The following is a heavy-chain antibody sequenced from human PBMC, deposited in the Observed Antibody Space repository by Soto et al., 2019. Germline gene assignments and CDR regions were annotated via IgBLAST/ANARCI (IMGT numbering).Heavy chain of an antibody. V-gene: IGHV3-7*02. CDR1: GLTFSRHW. CDR3: ARPPNRERYFDL. CDR2: IKQDGSEK. J-gene: IGHJ2*01. Sequence: EVQLVESGGGSVQPGGSLTLSCAASGLTFSRHWMSWVRQAPGKGLEWVASIKQDGSEKWYLDSVKGRFTISRDNAENSVYLQMSSLRAEDTAVYYCARPPNRERYFDLWGRGTRVTVSS. D-gene: IGHD1-26*01.